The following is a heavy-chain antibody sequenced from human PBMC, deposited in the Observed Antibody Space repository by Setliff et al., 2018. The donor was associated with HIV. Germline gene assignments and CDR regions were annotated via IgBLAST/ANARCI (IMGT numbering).Heavy chain of an antibody. Sequence: ASVKVSCKASGYTFISYGVSWVRQAPGQRLEWMGWSNVGSGNTKYLQDLQGRVTITKDRSASTAYMEVSNLRSEDMAVYYCARERDSNGYQFDYWGQGTLVTVSS. CDR1: GYTFISYG. V-gene: IGHV1-3*02. CDR2: SNVGSGNT. D-gene: IGHD3-22*01. J-gene: IGHJ4*02. CDR3: ARERDSNGYQFDY.